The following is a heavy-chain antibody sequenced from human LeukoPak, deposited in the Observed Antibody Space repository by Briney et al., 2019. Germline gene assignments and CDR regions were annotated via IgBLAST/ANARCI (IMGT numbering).Heavy chain of an antibody. D-gene: IGHD3-16*01. CDR2: IYYSGST. Sequence: SETLSLTCTVPGGSISSYYWSWIRQAPGKGLEWIGNIYYSGSTNYNPSLKSRVTISVDTSKNQFSLKLSSVTAADTAVYYCARHGTLGSITYPLDYWGQGTLVTVSS. CDR1: GGSISSYY. CDR3: ARHGTLGSITYPLDY. V-gene: IGHV4-59*08. J-gene: IGHJ4*02.